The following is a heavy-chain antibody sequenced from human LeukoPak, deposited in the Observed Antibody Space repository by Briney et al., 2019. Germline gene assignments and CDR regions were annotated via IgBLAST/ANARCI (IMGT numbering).Heavy chain of an antibody. D-gene: IGHD2/OR15-2a*01. Sequence: GGSLRLSCAASGFTFTNCAMTWVRQAPGKGLEWVSYISSSSSYTNYADSVKGRFTISRDNAKNSLYLQMNSLRAEDTAVYYCARDFYGESGYWGQGTLVTVSS. CDR2: ISSSSSYT. CDR3: ARDFYGESGY. J-gene: IGHJ4*02. CDR1: GFTFTNCA. V-gene: IGHV3-11*05.